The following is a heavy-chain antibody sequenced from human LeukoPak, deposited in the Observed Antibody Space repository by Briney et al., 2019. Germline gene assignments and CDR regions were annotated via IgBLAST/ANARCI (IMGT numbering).Heavy chain of an antibody. CDR1: GYSSPNYW. Sequence: GESLKISCLGSGYSSPNYWIAWVRQMPGKGLEWMGIIYPGDSDTRYSPSFQGQVTISADRSISTAYLQWSSLKASDTAMYYCARRYYYDSSGLKDAFDIWGQGTMVTVSS. V-gene: IGHV5-51*01. CDR2: IYPGDSDT. D-gene: IGHD3-22*01. J-gene: IGHJ3*02. CDR3: ARRYYYDSSGLKDAFDI.